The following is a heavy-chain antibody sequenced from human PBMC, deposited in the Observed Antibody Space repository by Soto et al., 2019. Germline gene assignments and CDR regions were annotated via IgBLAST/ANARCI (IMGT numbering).Heavy chain of an antibody. CDR3: ARWWGDVSNEYNYLY. CDR1: GGTFSRHA. V-gene: IGHV1-69*01. Sequence: QVQLVQSGAEVRKPGSSVKVSCKASGGTFSRHAISWVRQAPGQGLEWLGGIIPIFGTANHAQKFQGRVTIIADESRSTVYMELSSLRSEDTTKYDWARWWGDVSNEYNYLYWGQGTL. CDR2: IIPIFGTA. J-gene: IGHJ4*02. D-gene: IGHD1-1*01.